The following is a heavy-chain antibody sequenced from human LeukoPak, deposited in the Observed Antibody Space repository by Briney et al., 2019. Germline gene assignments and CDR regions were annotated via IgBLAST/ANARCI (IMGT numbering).Heavy chain of an antibody. V-gene: IGHV3-48*03. D-gene: IGHD3-16*01. J-gene: IGHJ4*02. Sequence: PGGSLRLSCAASGFTFSNYEMNWVRQAPGKGLEWVSYISSSGSTIYYADSVKGRFTISRGNAKNSLYLQMNSLRAEDTAVYYCAREGTYYEYVWGSPPGGQGTLVTVSS. CDR3: AREGTYYEYVWGSPP. CDR2: ISSSGSTI. CDR1: GFTFSNYE.